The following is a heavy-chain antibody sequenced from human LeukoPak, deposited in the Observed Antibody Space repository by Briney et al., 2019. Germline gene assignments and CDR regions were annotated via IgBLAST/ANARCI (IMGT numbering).Heavy chain of an antibody. CDR3: ARGGAGEPLLTN. J-gene: IGHJ4*02. CDR1: GFTFSSYE. CDR2: ISSSGSTI. Sequence: GGSLRLSCAASGFTFSSYEMNWVRQAPGKGLEWVSYISSSGSTIYYADSVKGRFTISRDNAENSLYLQMNSLRAEDTAVYYCARGGAGEPLLTNWGQGTLVTVSS. D-gene: IGHD3-10*01. V-gene: IGHV3-48*03.